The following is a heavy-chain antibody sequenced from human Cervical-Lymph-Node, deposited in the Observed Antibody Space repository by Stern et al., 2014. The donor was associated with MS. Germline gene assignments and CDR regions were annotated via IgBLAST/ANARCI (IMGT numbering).Heavy chain of an antibody. CDR1: GLTFSLHT. J-gene: IGHJ4*02. Sequence: EVQLVESGGGLVQPGGSLRLSCAASGLTFSLHTMNWVRQAPGKGLEWVSHISSSGTAIYYADFVEGRFTVSRDNDKNSLYLQMNNLRAEDTGVYYCASRSRDFRGWSNWGQGTLVTVSS. CDR3: ASRSRDFRGWSN. V-gene: IGHV3-48*01. D-gene: IGHD3-3*01. CDR2: ISSSGTAI.